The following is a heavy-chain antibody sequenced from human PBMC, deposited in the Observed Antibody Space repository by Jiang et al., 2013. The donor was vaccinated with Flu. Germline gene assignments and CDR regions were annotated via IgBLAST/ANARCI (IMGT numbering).Heavy chain of an antibody. CDR3: ARDRETTVVTPXMLGMDV. V-gene: IGHV1-46*03. CDR1: GYTFTSYY. Sequence: GAEVKKPGASVKVSCKASGYTFTSYYMHWVRQAPGQGLEWMGIINPSGGSTSYAQKFQGRVTMTRDTSTSTVYMELSSLRSEDTAVYYCARDRETTVVTPXMLGMDVWGQGTT. CDR2: INPSGGST. J-gene: IGHJ6*02. D-gene: IGHD4-23*01.